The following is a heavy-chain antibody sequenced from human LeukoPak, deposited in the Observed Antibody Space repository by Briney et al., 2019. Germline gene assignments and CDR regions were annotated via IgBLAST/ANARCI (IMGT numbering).Heavy chain of an antibody. D-gene: IGHD3-22*01. CDR3: ARVPHYYDSSGYYDAFDI. J-gene: IGHJ3*02. CDR1: GFTFSKYA. V-gene: IGHV3-23*01. Sequence: PGGSLRLSCGASGFTFSKYAMSWVRQAPGKGLEWVSGVSGSGGVTYYADFVKGRFTISRDNAKNSLYLQMNSLRAEDTAVYYCARVPHYYDSSGYYDAFDIWGQGTMVTVSS. CDR2: VSGSGGVT.